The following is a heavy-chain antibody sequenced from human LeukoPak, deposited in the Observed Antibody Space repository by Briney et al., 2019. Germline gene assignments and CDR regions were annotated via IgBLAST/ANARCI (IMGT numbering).Heavy chain of an antibody. CDR1: GGTFSSYA. J-gene: IGHJ3*02. Sequence: GASVKVSCKASGGTFSSYAISWVRQAPGQGLEWMGRIIPILGIANYAQKFQGRVTITADKSTSTAYMELSSLRSEDTAVYYCARGSPDGSGLHDAFDTWGQGTMVTVSS. D-gene: IGHD5-12*01. V-gene: IGHV1-69*04. CDR2: IIPILGIA. CDR3: ARGSPDGSGLHDAFDT.